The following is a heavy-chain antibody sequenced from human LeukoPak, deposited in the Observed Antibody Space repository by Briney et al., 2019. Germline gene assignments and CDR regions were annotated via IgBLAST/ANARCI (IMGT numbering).Heavy chain of an antibody. J-gene: IGHJ4*02. Sequence: GGSLRLSCAASGFTFSSYAMSWVRQAPGKGLEWVSAISGSGGSTYYADSVKGRFTISRDNSKNTLYLQMSSLRAEDTAVYYCAKDLPPFYYDSSGYHSLDYWGQGTLVTVSS. CDR1: GFTFSSYA. D-gene: IGHD3-22*01. CDR3: AKDLPPFYYDSSGYHSLDY. V-gene: IGHV3-23*01. CDR2: ISGSGGST.